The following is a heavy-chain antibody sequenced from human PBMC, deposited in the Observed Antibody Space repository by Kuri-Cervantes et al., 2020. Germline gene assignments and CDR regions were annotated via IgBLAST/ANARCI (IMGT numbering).Heavy chain of an antibody. V-gene: IGHV4-34*01. D-gene: IGHD3-10*01. Sequence: SETLSLTCAVYGGTFSGYYWSWIRQPPGKGLEWIGEINHRGSINYNPSLKSRVTISVDTSKNQFSLRLSSVTAADTAVYYCAREGDLRRYFDFWGQGTLVTVSS. J-gene: IGHJ4*02. CDR2: INHRGSI. CDR3: AREGDLRRYFDF. CDR1: GGTFSGYY.